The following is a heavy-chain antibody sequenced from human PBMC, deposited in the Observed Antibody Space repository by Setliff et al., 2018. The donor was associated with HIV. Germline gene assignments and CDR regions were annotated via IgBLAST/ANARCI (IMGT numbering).Heavy chain of an antibody. Sequence: GGSLRLSCAASGYTFTGYYMHWVRQAPGQGLEWMGWINPNSGGTNYAQKFQGWVTMTRDTSISTAYMELSRLRSDDTAVYYCARDTLNGYNYPGDAFDIWGQGTMVTVSS. V-gene: IGHV1-2*04. J-gene: IGHJ3*02. CDR2: INPNSGGT. CDR1: GYTFTGYY. D-gene: IGHD5-12*01. CDR3: ARDTLNGYNYPGDAFDI.